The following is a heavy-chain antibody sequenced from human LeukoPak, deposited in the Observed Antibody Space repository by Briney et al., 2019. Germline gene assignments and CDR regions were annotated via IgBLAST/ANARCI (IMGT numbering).Heavy chain of an antibody. D-gene: IGHD6-13*01. CDR2: IIPIFGTA. Sequence: ASVKVSCKASGYTFTSYYMHWVRQAPGQGLEWMGGIIPIFGTANYAQKFQGRVTITADKSTSTAYMELSSLRSEDTAVYYCASSAAARNYYYYMDVWGKGTTVTVSS. J-gene: IGHJ6*03. V-gene: IGHV1-69*06. CDR3: ASSAAARNYYYYMDV. CDR1: GYTFTSYY.